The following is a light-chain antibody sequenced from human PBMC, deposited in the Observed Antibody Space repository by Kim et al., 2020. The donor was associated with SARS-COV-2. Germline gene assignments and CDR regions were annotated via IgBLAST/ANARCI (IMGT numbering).Light chain of an antibody. V-gene: IGLV3-1*01. Sequence: SYELTQPPSVSVSPGQTATIACSGDKLDEKFVCWYQQKPGQSPFLVIFENNKRPSGVPERFSGSNSGDTATLTISDTQIVDEADYFCQAWDTPSSLVFGTGTKVTVL. J-gene: IGLJ1*01. CDR1: KLDEKF. CDR3: QAWDTPSSLV. CDR2: ENN.